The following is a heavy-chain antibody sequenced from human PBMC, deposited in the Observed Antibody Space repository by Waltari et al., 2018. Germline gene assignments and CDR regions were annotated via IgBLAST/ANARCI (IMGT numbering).Heavy chain of an antibody. Sequence: GGSLRLSCGASGFTFSRYWMSWVRQTPGKGLEWVANINYDGRQKYYVDSVKSRFTISRDNAKNSVYLQMNSLRVEDTAVYYCAKSRGFEYWGQGALITVSS. J-gene: IGHJ4*02. V-gene: IGHV3-7*01. D-gene: IGHD2-2*01. CDR3: AKSRGFEY. CDR2: INYDGRQK. CDR1: GFTFSRYW.